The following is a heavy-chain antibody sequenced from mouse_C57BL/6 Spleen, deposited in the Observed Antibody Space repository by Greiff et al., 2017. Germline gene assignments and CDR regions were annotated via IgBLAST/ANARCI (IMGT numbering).Heavy chain of an antibody. Sequence: VQLQQSGAELARPGASVKMSCKASGYTFTSYTMHWVKQRPGQGLEWIGYINHSSGYTKYNQKFKDKATLTADKSSSTAYMQLSSLTSEDSAVYYCARAGNGDYYAMDYWGQGTSVTVSS. CDR1: GYTFTSYT. CDR3: ARAGNGDYYAMDY. J-gene: IGHJ4*01. CDR2: INHSSGYT. V-gene: IGHV1-4*01.